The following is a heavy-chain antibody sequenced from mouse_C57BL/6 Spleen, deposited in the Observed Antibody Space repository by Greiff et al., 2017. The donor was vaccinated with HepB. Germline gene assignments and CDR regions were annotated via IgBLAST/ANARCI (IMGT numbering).Heavy chain of an antibody. Sequence: EVQGVESGGGLVKPGGSLKLSCAASGFTFSDYGMHWVRQAPEKGLEWVAYISSGSSTIYYADTVKGRFTISRDNAKNTLFLQMTSLRSEDTAMYYCARQNYSNYVEAMDYWGQGTSVTVSS. CDR1: GFTFSDYG. J-gene: IGHJ4*01. V-gene: IGHV5-17*01. CDR2: ISSGSSTI. D-gene: IGHD2-5*01. CDR3: ARQNYSNYVEAMDY.